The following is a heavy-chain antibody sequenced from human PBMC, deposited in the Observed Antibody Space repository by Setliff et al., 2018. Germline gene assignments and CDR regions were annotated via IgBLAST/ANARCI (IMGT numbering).Heavy chain of an antibody. J-gene: IGHJ4*02. V-gene: IGHV3-30*02. D-gene: IGHD3-3*01. Sequence: PGESLKISCAASGFTFNMYGMHWVRQAPGKGLEWVAFTRLDGNSKYYADSVKGRFTISRDNSKNTLYLQMSSLRAEDSAVFYCVRDSPSSLYNFWSGCSDYWGQGTLVTVSS. CDR3: VRDSPSSLYNFWSGCSDY. CDR1: GFTFNMYG. CDR2: TRLDGNSK.